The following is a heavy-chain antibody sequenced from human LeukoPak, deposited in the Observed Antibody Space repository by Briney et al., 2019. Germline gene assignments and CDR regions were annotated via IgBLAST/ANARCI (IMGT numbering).Heavy chain of an antibody. D-gene: IGHD6-13*01. CDR1: GYTFTSYD. CDR2: MNPNSGNT. V-gene: IGHV1-8*03. CDR3: ARSFVGYSSSWTRGDFDY. J-gene: IGHJ4*02. Sequence: GASVKVSCKASGYTFTSYDISWVRQATGQGLEWMGWMNPNSGNTGYAQKFQGRVTITRNTSISTAYMELSSLRSEDTAVYYCARSFVGYSSSWTRGDFDYWGQGTLVTVSS.